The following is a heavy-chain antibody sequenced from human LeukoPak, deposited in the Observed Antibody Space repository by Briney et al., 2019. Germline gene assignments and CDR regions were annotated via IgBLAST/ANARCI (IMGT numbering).Heavy chain of an antibody. J-gene: IGHJ4*02. V-gene: IGHV3-13*01. Sequence: GGSLRLSCAASGFTFSSYDMHWVRQATGKGLEWVSAIGTAGDTYYPGSAKGRFTISRENAKNSLYLQMNSLRAGDTAVYYCARGLVAGTGDYWGQGTLVTVSS. D-gene: IGHD6-19*01. CDR2: IGTAGDT. CDR3: ARGLVAGTGDY. CDR1: GFTFSSYD.